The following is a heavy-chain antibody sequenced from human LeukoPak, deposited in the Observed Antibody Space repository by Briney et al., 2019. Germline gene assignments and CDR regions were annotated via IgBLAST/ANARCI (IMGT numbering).Heavy chain of an antibody. D-gene: IGHD3-22*01. J-gene: IGHJ3*02. V-gene: IGHV1-46*01. Sequence: GASVKVSCKASGYTFTSYYMHWVRQAPGQGLEWMGIINPSGGSTSYAQKFQGRVTMTRDTSTSTVYMELSSLRSEDTAVYYCAREQGDSSGPGDAFDIWGQGTMVTVSS. CDR1: GYTFTSYY. CDR3: AREQGDSSGPGDAFDI. CDR2: INPSGGST.